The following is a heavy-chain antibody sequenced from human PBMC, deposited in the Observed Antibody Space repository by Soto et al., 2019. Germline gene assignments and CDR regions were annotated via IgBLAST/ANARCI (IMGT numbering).Heavy chain of an antibody. CDR2: IYFTGTT. D-gene: IGHD6-19*01. CDR1: GHSLSSGGYY. CDR3: ARDWGSSGWPN. V-gene: IGHV4-31*03. Sequence: SETLSLTCTVSGHSLSSGGYYWSWIRQHPGKGLEWVGYIYFTGTTMYNPSLKSRLAISVDTSKNQFSLKLTSVTAADTAVYYCARDWGSSGWPNWGQGVLVTVSS. J-gene: IGHJ4*02.